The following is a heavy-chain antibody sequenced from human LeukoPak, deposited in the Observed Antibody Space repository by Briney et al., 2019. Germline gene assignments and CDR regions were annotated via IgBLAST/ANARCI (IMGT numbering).Heavy chain of an antibody. CDR3: ARQRDGYFDY. J-gene: IGHJ4*02. D-gene: IGHD5-24*01. Sequence: GESLKISCKGSGNSFTNYWIGWVRQMPGKGLEWMGIIYPGDSDMGYSPSFQGQVIISVDKSISTAYLQWSSLKDSDTAKYYCARQRDGYFDYWGQGTLVTVSS. CDR1: GNSFTNYW. CDR2: IYPGDSDM. V-gene: IGHV5-51*01.